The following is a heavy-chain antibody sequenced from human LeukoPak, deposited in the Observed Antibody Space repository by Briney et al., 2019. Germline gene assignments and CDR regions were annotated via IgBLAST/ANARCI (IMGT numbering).Heavy chain of an antibody. V-gene: IGHV1-69*05. D-gene: IGHD3-22*01. CDR2: IIPIFCTG. CDR1: GGTFSSYA. CDR3: ARDQVGVYYDSSGPFDY. J-gene: IGHJ4*02. Sequence: SVKVSCKASGGTFSSYAISWVRQAPAQGREWMGRIIPIFCTGNYAQKFQGRVTITTDESTSTAYMELSSLGYEDTAVYYCARDQVGVYYDSSGPFDYWGQGTLVTVSS.